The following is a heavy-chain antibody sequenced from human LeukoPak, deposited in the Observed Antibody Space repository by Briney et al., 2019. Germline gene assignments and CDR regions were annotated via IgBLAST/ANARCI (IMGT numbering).Heavy chain of an antibody. CDR2: MTGTSDII. J-gene: IGHJ4*02. Sequence: PGGSLRLSCAASGFIFSSYAMNWVRQAPGKGLEWVSYMTGTSDIIKYADSVKGRFTVSRDNAKNSLYLQMNSLRAEDTAVYYCTTSSGYLNYWGQGTLVTVSS. D-gene: IGHD3-22*01. CDR3: TTSSGYLNY. V-gene: IGHV3-48*01. CDR1: GFIFSSYA.